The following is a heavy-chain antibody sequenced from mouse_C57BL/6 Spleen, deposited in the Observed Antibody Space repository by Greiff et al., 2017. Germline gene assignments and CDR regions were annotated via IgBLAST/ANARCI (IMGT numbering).Heavy chain of an antibody. CDR3: TRGAYSNYDAMDY. Sequence: DVHLVESGEGLVKPGGSLKLSCAASGFTFSSYAMSWVRQTPEKRLEWVAYISSGGDYTYYADTVKGRFTISRDNARNALYLQMSSLKSEDTAMYYCTRGAYSNYDAMDYWGQGPSVTVAS. J-gene: IGHJ4*01. D-gene: IGHD2-5*01. CDR1: GFTFSSYA. CDR2: ISSGGDYT. V-gene: IGHV5-9-1*02.